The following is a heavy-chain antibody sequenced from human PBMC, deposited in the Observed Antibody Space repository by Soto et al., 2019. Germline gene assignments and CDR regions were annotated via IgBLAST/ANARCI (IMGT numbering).Heavy chain of an antibody. J-gene: IGHJ4*02. CDR2: INHSGIT. CDR3: ARRFCSDSYCSYFDY. D-gene: IGHD2-15*01. CDR1: GGSFRGYF. Sequence: PSETLSLTCAVYGGSFRGYFWSWIRQPPGKGLEWIGEINHSGITSYSPSLGSRVTTSVDTPKNQFSLRLRSVTAADTAIYYCARRFCSDSYCSYFDYWGRGTLVTGS. V-gene: IGHV4-34*10.